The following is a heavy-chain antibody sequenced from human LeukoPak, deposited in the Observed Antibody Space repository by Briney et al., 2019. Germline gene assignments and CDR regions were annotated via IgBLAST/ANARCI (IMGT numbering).Heavy chain of an antibody. Sequence: PGGSLRLSCAASGFTFSDYYMSWIRQAPGKGLEWVSAITASGGSADDAESVKGRFAISRDNSKNTLYLQMNSLRAEDTAVYYCAKVKDYHFWSGYYYYFGMDVWGQGTTVTVSS. J-gene: IGHJ6*02. CDR2: ITASGGSA. V-gene: IGHV3-23*01. D-gene: IGHD3-3*01. CDR3: AKVKDYHFWSGYYYYFGMDV. CDR1: GFTFSDYY.